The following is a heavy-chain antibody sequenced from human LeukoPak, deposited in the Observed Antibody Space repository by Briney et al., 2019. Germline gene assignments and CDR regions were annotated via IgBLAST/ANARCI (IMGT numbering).Heavy chain of an antibody. Sequence: GESLKISCQGSGYTFTNNWIGWVRQMPGKGLEWMGIIYPGNFDTRYGPSFQGQVTISADKSVSTAYLQWSSLKASDTAMYYCARRGDAFDIWGQGTMVTVSS. J-gene: IGHJ3*02. V-gene: IGHV5-51*01. CDR1: GYTFTNNW. CDR3: ARRGDAFDI. CDR2: IYPGNFDT.